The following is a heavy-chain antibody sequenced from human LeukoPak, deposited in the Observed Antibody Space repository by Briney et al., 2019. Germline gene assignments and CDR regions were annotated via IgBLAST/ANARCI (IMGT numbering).Heavy chain of an antibody. V-gene: IGHV3-21*01. CDR3: ARXXXLESXFDS. Sequence: GXXLRLSCAASGFTFSSYYMNWVRQAPGKGLEWVSSISSGSSYIYYADSVKGRFTISRDNAKNSMYLQMNSLRVEDTAVYYCARXXXLESXFDSXGQGNLVTVSS. CDR1: GFTFSSYY. J-gene: IGHJ4*02. CDR2: ISSGSSYI.